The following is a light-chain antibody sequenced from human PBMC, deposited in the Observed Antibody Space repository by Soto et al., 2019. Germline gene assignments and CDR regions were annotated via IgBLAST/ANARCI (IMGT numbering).Light chain of an antibody. V-gene: IGKV1-5*03. J-gene: IGKJ1*01. CDR3: QQYNSYSWA. Sequence: DIQRTPSPSTLSASVGDRVPIPCRASRRVSNWLAWYQQKPGKAPNLLIYKASTLESGVPSRFSGSGFGTEFTLTISGLQADDCATYYCQQYNSYSWAFGQGTKVDIK. CDR1: RRVSNW. CDR2: KAS.